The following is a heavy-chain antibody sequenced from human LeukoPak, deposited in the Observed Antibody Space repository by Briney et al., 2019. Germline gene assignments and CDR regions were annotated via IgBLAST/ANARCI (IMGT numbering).Heavy chain of an antibody. D-gene: IGHD3-10*01. Sequence: ASVKVSCKVSGYTLTELSMHWVRQAPGKGLEWMGGFDPEDGETIYAQKFQGRVTMTEDTSTDTAYMELSSLRSEDTAVYCCATTFFHMVRGVYGINWFDPWGQGTLVTVSS. V-gene: IGHV1-24*01. J-gene: IGHJ5*02. CDR3: ATTFFHMVRGVYGINWFDP. CDR2: FDPEDGET. CDR1: GYTLTELS.